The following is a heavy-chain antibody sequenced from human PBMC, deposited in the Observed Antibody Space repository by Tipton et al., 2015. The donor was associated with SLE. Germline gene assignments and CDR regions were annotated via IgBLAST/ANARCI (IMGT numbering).Heavy chain of an antibody. CDR2: IRYDGSNK. D-gene: IGHD4-17*01. Sequence: SLRLSCAASGFTFSSYGMHWVRQAPGKGLEWVAFIRYDGSNKYYADSVKGRFTISRDNSKNTLYLQMNSLRAEDTAVYYCAKDNPYGDSEYFQHWGQGTLVTVSS. J-gene: IGHJ1*01. CDR1: GFTFSSYG. CDR3: AKDNPYGDSEYFQH. V-gene: IGHV3-30*02.